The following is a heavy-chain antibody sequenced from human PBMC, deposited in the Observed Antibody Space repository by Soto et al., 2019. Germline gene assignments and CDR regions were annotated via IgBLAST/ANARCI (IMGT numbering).Heavy chain of an antibody. CDR3: ATGAPADIVVVPAALDY. CDR1: GYTFTSYA. D-gene: IGHD2-2*01. CDR2: INAGNGNT. Sequence: QVQLVQSGAEVNKPGASVKLCCKASGYTFTSYAMHWVRQAPGQRLEWMGWINAGNGNTKYSQKFQGRVTMTRDRPASIAYMELSSLRCEDTAVYYCATGAPADIVVVPAALDYCGQGTLVTVSS. V-gene: IGHV1-3*01. J-gene: IGHJ4*02.